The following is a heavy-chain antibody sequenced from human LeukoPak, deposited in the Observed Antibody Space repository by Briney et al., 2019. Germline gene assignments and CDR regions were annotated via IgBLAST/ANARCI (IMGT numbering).Heavy chain of an antibody. J-gene: IGHJ4*02. V-gene: IGHV3-23*01. D-gene: IGHD2-8*02. Sequence: GGSRRLSCAASGFTFSNYAMSWVRQAPGKGLEWVSAITGSGGNTYYADSVKGRFTISRDNSNNPVFLQMNSLSAQPTAVYYCAKGGHRYGAGVLFHYWGQGTLVTVSS. CDR1: GFTFSNYA. CDR3: AKGGHRYGAGVLFHY. CDR2: ITGSGGNT.